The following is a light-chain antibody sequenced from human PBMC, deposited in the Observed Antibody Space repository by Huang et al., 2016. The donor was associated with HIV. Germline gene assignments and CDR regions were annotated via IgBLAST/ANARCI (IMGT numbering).Light chain of an antibody. V-gene: IGKV1-NL1*01. CDR1: QGISNS. CDR3: QQYYSTPT. Sequence: DIQMTQSPSSLSPSVGDRVTITCRASQGISNSLAWYQQKPGKAPKLLLHATSRLESGLPSRFSGSGSGTDYTLTISSLQPEDFVTYYCQQYYSTPTFGQGTKVESK. J-gene: IGKJ1*01. CDR2: ATS.